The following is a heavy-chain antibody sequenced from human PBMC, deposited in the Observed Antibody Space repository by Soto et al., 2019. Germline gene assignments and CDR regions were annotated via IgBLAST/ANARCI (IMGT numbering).Heavy chain of an antibody. CDR3: TTGTDPATTVVTLYYFDY. CDR2: ISYGGSNK. D-gene: IGHD4-17*01. J-gene: IGHJ4*02. CDR1: GFTFSSYA. V-gene: IGHV3-30-3*01. Sequence: SLRLSCASSGFTFSSYAMHWVRQAPGKGLEWVAVISYGGSNKYYADSVKGRFTISRDNSKNTLYLQMNSLRAEDTAVYYCTTGTDPATTVVTLYYFDYWGQGTLVTVSS.